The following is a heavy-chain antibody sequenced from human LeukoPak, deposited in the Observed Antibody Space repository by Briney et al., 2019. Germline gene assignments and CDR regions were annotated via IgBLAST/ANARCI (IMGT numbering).Heavy chain of an antibody. CDR1: GGSISSSSYY. CDR3: AQLRYYYFDY. V-gene: IGHV4-39*01. CDR2: LYYSGST. Sequence: SETLSLTCTVSGGSISSSSYYWGWIRQPPGKGLEWIGSLYYSGSTYYNPSLKSRVTISVDTSKNQFSLKLSSVTAADTSLYYCAQLRYYYFDYWGQGTLATVSS. D-gene: IGHD5-18*01. J-gene: IGHJ4*02.